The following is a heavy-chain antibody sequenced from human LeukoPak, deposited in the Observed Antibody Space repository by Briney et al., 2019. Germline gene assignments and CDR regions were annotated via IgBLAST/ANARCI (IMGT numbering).Heavy chain of an antibody. CDR1: GFTFSSYW. Sequence: GGSLRLSCAASGFTFSSYWMSWVRQAPGKGLEWVANIKQDGSEKYYVDSVKGRFTISRDNAKNSLYLQMNSRRAEDTAVYYCARVWYYGSGSYGGGYFDYWGQGTLVTVSS. CDR2: IKQDGSEK. CDR3: ARVWYYGSGSYGGGYFDY. J-gene: IGHJ4*02. D-gene: IGHD3-10*01. V-gene: IGHV3-7*03.